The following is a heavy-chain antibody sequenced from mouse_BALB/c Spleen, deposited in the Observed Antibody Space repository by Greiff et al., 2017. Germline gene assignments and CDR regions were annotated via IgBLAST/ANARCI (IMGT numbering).Heavy chain of an antibody. CDR2: ISSGGST. V-gene: IGHV5-6-5*01. CDR3: ARFGNYGDMDY. Sequence: EVKLVESGGGLVKPGGSLKLSCAASGFTFSSYAMSWVRQTPEKRLEWVASISSGGSTYYPDSVMGRFTISRDNARNILYLQMSSLRSEDTAMYYCARFGNYGDMDYWGQGTTRTVSS. J-gene: IGHJ2*01. CDR1: GFTFSSYA. D-gene: IGHD2-13*01.